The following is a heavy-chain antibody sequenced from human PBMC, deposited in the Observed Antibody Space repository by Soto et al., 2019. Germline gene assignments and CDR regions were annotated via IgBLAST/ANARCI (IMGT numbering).Heavy chain of an antibody. J-gene: IGHJ6*03. CDR1: GFTFSSYS. V-gene: IGHV3-48*01. D-gene: IGHD2-8*01. CDR3: ARSQYCTKGVCFKPYMDV. CDR2: ISSSSSTI. Sequence: GGSLRLSCAASGFTFSSYSMNWVRQAPGKGLEWVSYISSSSSTIYYADSVKGRFTISRDNAKNSLYLQMNSLRAEDTAVYYCARSQYCTKGVCFKPYMDVWGKGTTVTVSS.